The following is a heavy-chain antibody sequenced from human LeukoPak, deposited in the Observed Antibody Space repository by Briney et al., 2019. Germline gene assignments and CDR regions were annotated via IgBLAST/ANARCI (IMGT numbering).Heavy chain of an antibody. CDR3: AKDRVFELWFEEASPYYFDY. CDR2: ISVSGNT. CDR1: GFIFSCYA. V-gene: IGHV3-23*01. Sequence: GRSLRLSCAASGFIFSCYAMSWVRQGPGKGLEWVSAISVSGNTYHADSVKGRFTISRDISKNTLYLQMNSLRAEDTAVYYCAKDRVFELWFEEASPYYFDYWGQGTLVTVSS. D-gene: IGHD3-10*01. J-gene: IGHJ4*02.